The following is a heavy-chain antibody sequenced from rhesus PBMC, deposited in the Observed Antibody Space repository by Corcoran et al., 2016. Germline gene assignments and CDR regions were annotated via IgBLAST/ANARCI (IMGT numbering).Heavy chain of an antibody. J-gene: IGHJ4*01. CDR2: ISSSGST. CDR3: ARSRYSGSYLDY. Sequence: QLQLQESGPGLVKPSETLSLTCAVSGYSISSGYGWSWIRQPPGKGLEWIVYISSSGSTSDNPSLKSRCTISRDTAKNQFYLKLGPVTAADTAGYYCARSRYSGSYLDYWGQGVLVTVSS. V-gene: IGHV4-122*02. D-gene: IGHD3-16*01. CDR1: GYSISSGYG.